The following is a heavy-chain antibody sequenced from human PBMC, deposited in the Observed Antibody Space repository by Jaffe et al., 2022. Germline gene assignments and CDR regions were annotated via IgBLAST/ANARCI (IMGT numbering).Heavy chain of an antibody. D-gene: IGHD6-19*01. V-gene: IGHV3-30*02. CDR3: AKARGKHPRIAVAGTSGFDY. Sequence: QVQLVESGGGVVQPGGSLRLSCAASGFTFSSYGMHWVRQAPGKGLEWVAFIRYDGSNKYYADSVKGRFTISRDNSKNTLYLQMNSLRAEDTAVYYCAKARGKHPRIAVAGTSGFDYWGQGTLVTVSS. J-gene: IGHJ4*02. CDR1: GFTFSSYG. CDR2: IRYDGSNK.